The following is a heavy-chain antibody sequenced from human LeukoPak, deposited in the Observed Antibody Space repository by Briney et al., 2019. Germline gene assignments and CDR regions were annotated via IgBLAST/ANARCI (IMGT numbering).Heavy chain of an antibody. J-gene: IGHJ6*04. Sequence: GGSLRLSCAASGFTFSNYAMSWVRQAPGKGLEWVSAISGSGDNTYYADSVKGRFTVSRDNSKNTLYVQMKSLRAEDTAVYYCAELGITMIGGVWGKGTTVTISS. CDR2: ISGSGDNT. V-gene: IGHV3-23*01. D-gene: IGHD3-10*02. CDR1: GFTFSNYA. CDR3: AELGITMIGGV.